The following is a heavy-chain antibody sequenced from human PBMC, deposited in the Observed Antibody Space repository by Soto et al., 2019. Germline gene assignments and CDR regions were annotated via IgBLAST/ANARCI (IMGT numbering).Heavy chain of an antibody. V-gene: IGHV4-4*07. J-gene: IGHJ5*02. D-gene: IGHD1-26*01. CDR1: GGSMSSYY. Sequence: PSETLSLTCTVSGGSMSSYYWSWIRQPAGKGLEWIGHIYTSGSTNYNPSLKSPVTMSVDTSKNQFSLKLSSVTAADTAVYYCARHIIDVGWFDPWGQGTLVTVSS. CDR2: IYTSGST. CDR3: ARHIIDVGWFDP.